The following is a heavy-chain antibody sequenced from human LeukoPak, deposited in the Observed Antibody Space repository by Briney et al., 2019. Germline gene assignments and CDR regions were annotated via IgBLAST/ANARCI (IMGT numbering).Heavy chain of an antibody. J-gene: IGHJ5*02. CDR1: GFTLRSSA. CDR3: ARLTST. Sequence: GGSLRLSCAASGFTLRSSAMSWVRQPPGEGLEWVSSMSGGSGDTYYADSVKGRFTISRDNSKNTLYLQMYSLRAEDTAVYYCARLTSTWGQGTLVTVSS. V-gene: IGHV3-23*01. D-gene: IGHD2-8*01. CDR2: MSGGSGDT.